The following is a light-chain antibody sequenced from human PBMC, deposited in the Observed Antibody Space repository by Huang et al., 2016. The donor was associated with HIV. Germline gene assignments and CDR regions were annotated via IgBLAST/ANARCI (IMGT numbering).Light chain of an antibody. J-gene: IGKJ1*01. CDR3: QQYDNWPPT. Sequence: EIVMTQSAATLSVSPGERATLSCRASQSVSSNLAWYQQKPGQAPRLLIFVASTRATGVPARFSGSGSGTEFTLIISSLQSEDFAVYYCQQYDNWPPTFGQGTKVKIK. V-gene: IGKV3-15*01. CDR1: QSVSSN. CDR2: VAS.